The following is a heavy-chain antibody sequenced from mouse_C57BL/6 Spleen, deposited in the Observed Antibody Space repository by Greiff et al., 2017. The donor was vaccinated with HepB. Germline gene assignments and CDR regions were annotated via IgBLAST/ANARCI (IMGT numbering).Heavy chain of an antibody. CDR1: GYAFSSSW. J-gene: IGHJ4*01. Sequence: QVQLKESGPELVKPGASVKISCKASGYAFSSSWMNWVKQRPGKGLEWIGRIYPGDGDTNYNGKFKGKATLTADKSSSTAYMQLSSLTSEDSAVYFGARGLLRGDYYAMDYWGQGTSVTVSS. CDR2: IYPGDGDT. V-gene: IGHV1-82*01. CDR3: ARGLLRGDYYAMDY. D-gene: IGHD2-3*01.